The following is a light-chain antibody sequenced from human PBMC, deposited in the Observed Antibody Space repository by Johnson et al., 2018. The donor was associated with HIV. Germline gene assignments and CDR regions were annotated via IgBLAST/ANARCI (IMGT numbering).Light chain of an antibody. Sequence: QFVLTQPPSVSAAPGQKVTISCSGSSSDMGNYAVSWYQQLPGTAPKLLIYEDYKRPSGIPDRFSGSKSGASATLGITGLQTGDEADYHCRVWDASPSPHYVFGTGTTITVL. CDR1: SSDMGNYA. J-gene: IGLJ1*01. CDR2: EDY. V-gene: IGLV1-41*01. CDR3: RVWDASPSPHYV.